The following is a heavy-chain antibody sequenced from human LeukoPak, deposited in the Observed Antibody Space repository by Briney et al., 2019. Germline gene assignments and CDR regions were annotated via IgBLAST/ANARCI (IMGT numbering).Heavy chain of an antibody. CDR3: ARGDVLLWFGGLPEYYFDY. V-gene: IGHV3-53*01. J-gene: IGHJ4*02. CDR1: GFTVSSNY. D-gene: IGHD3-10*01. Sequence: GGSLRLSCAASGFTVSSNYMSWVRQAPGKGLEWVSLIYSGGNTSYADSVKGRFTISRDNSKNTLFLQMNSLRPEDTAVYYCARGDVLLWFGGLPEYYFDYWGQGTLVTVSS. CDR2: IYSGGNT.